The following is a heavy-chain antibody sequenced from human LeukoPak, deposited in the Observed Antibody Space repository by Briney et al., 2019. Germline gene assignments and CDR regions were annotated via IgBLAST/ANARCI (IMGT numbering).Heavy chain of an antibody. CDR3: VIGVGWQPDY. CDR2: IYKIETT. CDR1: GDSVTGYY. J-gene: IGHJ4*02. Sequence: SETLSPTCTVFGDSVTGYYLNWVRQPPGKGLEWIGHIYKIETTNYNPSLKSRLTISADTSKNQFSLKLRSVTAADTAVYYCVIGVGWQPDYWGQGALVTVSS. V-gene: IGHV4-59*02. D-gene: IGHD2-15*01.